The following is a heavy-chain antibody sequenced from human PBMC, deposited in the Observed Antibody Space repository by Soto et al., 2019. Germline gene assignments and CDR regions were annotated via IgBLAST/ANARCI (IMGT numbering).Heavy chain of an antibody. Sequence: ASVKVSCKASGYTFTSYGVSWVRQAPGQGLEWMGWISANNGNTNYAQLLQGRVTMTTDSSTSTAYMELRSLRSDDSAMYYCARHDGSGWSAYWGQGTLVTVSS. CDR2: ISANNGNT. D-gene: IGHD6-19*01. CDR1: GYTFTSYG. J-gene: IGHJ4*02. CDR3: ARHDGSGWSAY. V-gene: IGHV1-18*01.